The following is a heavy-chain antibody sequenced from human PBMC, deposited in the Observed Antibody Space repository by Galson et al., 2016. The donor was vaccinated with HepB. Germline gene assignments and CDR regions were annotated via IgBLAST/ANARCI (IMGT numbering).Heavy chain of an antibody. D-gene: IGHD4-17*01. Sequence: SLRLSCAASGFTFGDYAMHWVRQSPARGLEWVSGISWNSDDIAYAESVKGRFTISRDNSQNSLYLQTNGLRADDTAFYYCTRGTTVTLTPYYFDSWGQGSLVTVSS. CDR2: ISWNSDDI. CDR1: GFTFGDYA. V-gene: IGHV3-9*01. CDR3: TRGTTVTLTPYYFDS. J-gene: IGHJ4*02.